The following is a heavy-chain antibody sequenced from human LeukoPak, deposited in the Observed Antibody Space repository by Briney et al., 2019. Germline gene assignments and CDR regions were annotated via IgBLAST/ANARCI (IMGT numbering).Heavy chain of an antibody. Sequence: GGSLRLSCAASGFTFSSYSMNWVRQAPGKGLEWVSYISSSSSTIYYADSVKGRFTISRDNAKNSLCLQMNSLRAEDTAVYYCARDDGWRDIVVVPAAIGWFDPWGQGTLVTVSS. V-gene: IGHV3-48*01. D-gene: IGHD2-2*01. CDR3: ARDDGWRDIVVVPAAIGWFDP. CDR1: GFTFSSYS. CDR2: ISSSSSTI. J-gene: IGHJ5*02.